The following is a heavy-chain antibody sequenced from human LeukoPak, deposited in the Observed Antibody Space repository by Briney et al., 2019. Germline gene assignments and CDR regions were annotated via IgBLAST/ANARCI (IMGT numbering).Heavy chain of an antibody. CDR1: GASISSSNW. V-gene: IGHV4-4*02. J-gene: IGHJ4*02. Sequence: NSSGTLSLTCTVSGASISSSNWWSWVRQAPGKGLEWIGELYHSGTTHYNPSLKSRVTISIDKSKNRISLKLTSVTVADAAVYFCSRVSGRNGFRFDNWGQGTLVTVSS. CDR3: SRVSGRNGFRFDN. D-gene: IGHD2-2*03. CDR2: LYHSGTT.